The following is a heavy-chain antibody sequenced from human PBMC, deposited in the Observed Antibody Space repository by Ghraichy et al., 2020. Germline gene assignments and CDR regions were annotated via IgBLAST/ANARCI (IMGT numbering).Heavy chain of an antibody. D-gene: IGHD4-23*01. CDR3: AKEIRGSASLDY. Sequence: GSLRLSCAASGFDFTRYAMTWVRQAPGKGLEWVSTIGDSGSRTHYVDSVKGRFTVSRDNSRSALYLQLNSLRTEDTAVYYCAKEIRGSASLDYWGQGTLVTVSS. CDR1: GFDFTRYA. CDR2: IGDSGSRT. V-gene: IGHV3-23*01. J-gene: IGHJ4*02.